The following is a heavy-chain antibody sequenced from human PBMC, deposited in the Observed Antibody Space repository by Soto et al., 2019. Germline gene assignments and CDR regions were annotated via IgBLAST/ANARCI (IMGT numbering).Heavy chain of an antibody. CDR2: IYPGDSDT. Sequence: PGDSLKISCKGSGYSFTSYWIGWVRQMPGKGLEWMGIIYPGDSDTRYSPSFQGQVTISADKSISTAYLQWSSLKASDTAMYYCVRQPPYYGSGSYNYYYGMDVWGQGTTVTVS. D-gene: IGHD3-10*01. J-gene: IGHJ6*02. V-gene: IGHV5-51*01. CDR3: VRQPPYYGSGSYNYYYGMDV. CDR1: GYSFTSYW.